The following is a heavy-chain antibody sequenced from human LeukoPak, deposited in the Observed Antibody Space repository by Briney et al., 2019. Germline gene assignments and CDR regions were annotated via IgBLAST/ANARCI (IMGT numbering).Heavy chain of an antibody. Sequence: GSLRLSCAASGSTFSSYAMIWVRQAPGKGLEWVSCISGSGGSTYYADSVKGRFTISRDNAKNTLYLQMNSLRAEDTAVYYCARARDLDDSSGYSFDYWGQGTLVTVSS. CDR1: GSTFSSYA. V-gene: IGHV3-23*01. CDR2: ISGSGGST. J-gene: IGHJ4*02. CDR3: ARARDLDDSSGYSFDY. D-gene: IGHD3-22*01.